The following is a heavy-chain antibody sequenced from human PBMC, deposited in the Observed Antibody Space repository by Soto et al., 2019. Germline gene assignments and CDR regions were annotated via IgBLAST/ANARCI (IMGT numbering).Heavy chain of an antibody. Sequence: QVQLVESGGGVVQPGRSLRLSCAASGFTFSSYGMHWVRQAPGKGLEWVAVISYDGSNKYYADSVKGRFTISRDNSKNXXYLQMNSLRAEDTAVYYCAKVEYCGGDCWRDPPTDWGQGTLVTVSS. J-gene: IGHJ4*02. CDR2: ISYDGSNK. CDR1: GFTFSSYG. V-gene: IGHV3-30*18. D-gene: IGHD2-21*02. CDR3: AKVEYCGGDCWRDPPTD.